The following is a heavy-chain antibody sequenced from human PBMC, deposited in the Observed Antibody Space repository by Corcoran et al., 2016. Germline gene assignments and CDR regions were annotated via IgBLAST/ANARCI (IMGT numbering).Heavy chain of an antibody. CDR2: ISSSSSTI. CDR1: GFTFSSYS. J-gene: IGHJ4*02. Sequence: EVQLVESAGGLVQPGGSLRLSCAASGFTFSSYSMNWVRQAPGKGLEWVSYISSSSSTIYYADSVKGRFTISRDNAKNSLYLQRNSLRAEDTAVYYCARDGEGVATISFDYWGQGTLFTVSS. V-gene: IGHV3-48*04. CDR3: ARDGEGVATISFDY. D-gene: IGHD5-12*01.